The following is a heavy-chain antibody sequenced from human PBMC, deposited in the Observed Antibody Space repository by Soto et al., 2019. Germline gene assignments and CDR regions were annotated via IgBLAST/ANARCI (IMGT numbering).Heavy chain of an antibody. CDR3: ARGFNSALDI. J-gene: IGHJ3*02. CDR1: GFIFSSYW. CDR2: IKQDGSEK. Sequence: GRSLRLSCAATGFIFSSYWMSWVRQAPGKGLEWVANIKQDGSEKYYVDSAKGRFTISRDNAKNSLHLQMNSLRAEDTAVYYCARGFNSALDIWGQGKMVTVSS. V-gene: IGHV3-7*01.